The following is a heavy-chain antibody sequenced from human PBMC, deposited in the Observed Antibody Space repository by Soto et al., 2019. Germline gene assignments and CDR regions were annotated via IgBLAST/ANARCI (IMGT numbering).Heavy chain of an antibody. J-gene: IGHJ4*02. Sequence: QVQLVQSGAEVKKPGASVKVSCKASGYTFTSYGIIWVRQAPGQGLEWMGWISAYNGNTNYAQKLQGRVTITTHTSTSTAKMELSSMRSDDTAVYYCARDEPIMDSGSRLDYWGQGTLVTVSS. D-gene: IGHD1-26*01. CDR1: GYTFTSYG. V-gene: IGHV1-18*01. CDR3: ARDEPIMDSGSRLDY. CDR2: ISAYNGNT.